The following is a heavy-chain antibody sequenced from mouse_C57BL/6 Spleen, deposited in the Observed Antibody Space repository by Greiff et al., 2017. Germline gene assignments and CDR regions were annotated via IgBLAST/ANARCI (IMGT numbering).Heavy chain of an antibody. CDR2: ISSGGSYT. D-gene: IGHD2-3*01. J-gene: IGHJ1*03. V-gene: IGHV5-6*02. Sequence: EVKLEESGGDLVKPGGSLKLSCAASGFTFSSYGMSWVRQTPDKRLEWVATISSGGSYTYYPDSVKGRFTISRDNAKNTMYLQMSRLKSEDTAMSYCARPRDDGYRWYFDVWGTGTTVTVSS. CDR3: ARPRDDGYRWYFDV. CDR1: GFTFSSYG.